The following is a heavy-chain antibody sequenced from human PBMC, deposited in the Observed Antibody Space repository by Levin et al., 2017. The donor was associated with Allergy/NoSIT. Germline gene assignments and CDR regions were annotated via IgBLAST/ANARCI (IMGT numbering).Heavy chain of an antibody. CDR3: AKDLRATVASYCDY. CDR1: GFTFSSYA. V-gene: IGHV3-23*01. CDR2: ISGSGGST. J-gene: IGHJ4*02. Sequence: ETLSLTCAASGFTFSSYAMSWVRQAPGKGLEWVSAISGSGGSTYYADPVKGRSTTSRDNSKNTLYLRMNSLSAEDTSVYYCAKDLRATVASYCDYWGQGTLVTVSS. D-gene: IGHD4-11*01.